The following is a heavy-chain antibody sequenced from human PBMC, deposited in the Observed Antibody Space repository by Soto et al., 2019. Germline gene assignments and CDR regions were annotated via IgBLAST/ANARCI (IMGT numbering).Heavy chain of an antibody. Sequence: QVQLVQSGAEVQKSEASVKVSGKASGYTFTSYTINWVRQAPGQGLEWMGWISAYNGNTKYAQKIQGRVTMTTDTSKNTTYMELRTLRSDYTAEYYCARDSHPFDYWGQGTTVTVSS. CDR2: ISAYNGNT. V-gene: IGHV1-18*01. J-gene: IGHJ4*02. CDR3: ARDSHPFDY. CDR1: GYTFTSYT.